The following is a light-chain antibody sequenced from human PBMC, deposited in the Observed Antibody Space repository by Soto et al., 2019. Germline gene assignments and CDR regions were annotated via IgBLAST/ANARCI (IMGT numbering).Light chain of an antibody. J-gene: IGLJ1*01. CDR2: DVT. V-gene: IGLV2-14*01. CDR1: SSDVGGYNF. CDR3: SSYTSSGTDV. Sequence: QSVLTQPASVSGSPGQSISISCIGTSSDVGGYNFVSWYQQHPGKAPTLMIYDVTNRPSGVSNRFYGSKSGNTASLTISGLQAEDEADYYCSSYTSSGTDVFGTGTKLTVL.